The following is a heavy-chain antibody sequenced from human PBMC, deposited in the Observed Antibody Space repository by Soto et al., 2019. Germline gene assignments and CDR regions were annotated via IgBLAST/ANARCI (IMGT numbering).Heavy chain of an antibody. D-gene: IGHD3-3*01. J-gene: IGHJ4*02. CDR3: AHGLEFYYFDY. Sequence: QLTLKESGPTLVKPTQTLTLTCTFSGLSLSTTGVSVGWIRQPPGKALEWLALIYWDDDKRYSPSLKSRLTITKDTSKNQVVLTMTNMDPVDTATYYCAHGLEFYYFDYWGQGTLVTVSS. V-gene: IGHV2-5*02. CDR1: GLSLSTTGVS. CDR2: IYWDDDK.